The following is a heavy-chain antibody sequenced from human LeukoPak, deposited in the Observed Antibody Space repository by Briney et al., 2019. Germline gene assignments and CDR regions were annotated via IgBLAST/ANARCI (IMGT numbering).Heavy chain of an antibody. CDR1: GASISSNTYY. D-gene: IGHD5-12*01. Sequence: KTSETLSLTCTVSGASISSNTYYWAWIRQSPGKGLEWIGSIFNAGSTFYNPSLTSRVTMSVDTSKNQFSLKLSSVTAADTAMYYCAGNMTVMLVAERTDAFDIWGQGTMVTVSS. J-gene: IGHJ3*02. V-gene: IGHV4-39*01. CDR2: IFNAGST. CDR3: AGNMTVMLVAERTDAFDI.